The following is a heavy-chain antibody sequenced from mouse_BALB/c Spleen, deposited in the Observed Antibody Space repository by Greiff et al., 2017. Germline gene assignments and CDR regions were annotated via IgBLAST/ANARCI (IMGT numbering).Heavy chain of an antibody. CDR1: GYAFTNYL. CDR2: INPGSGGT. Sequence: VQVVESGAELVRPGTSVKVSCKASGYAFTNYLIEWVKQRPGQGLEWIGLINPGSGGTNYNEKFKGKATLTADKSSSTAYMQLSSLTSDDSAVYFCARGTWFAYWGQGTLVTVSA. V-gene: IGHV1-54*01. CDR3: ARGTWFAY. J-gene: IGHJ3*01.